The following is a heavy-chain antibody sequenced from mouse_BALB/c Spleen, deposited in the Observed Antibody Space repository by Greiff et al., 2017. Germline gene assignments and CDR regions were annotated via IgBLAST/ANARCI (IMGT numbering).Heavy chain of an antibody. CDR3: ARDMALPDAMDY. CDR1: GFTFTDYY. D-gene: IGHD1-1*01. J-gene: IGHJ4*01. V-gene: IGHV7-3*02. Sequence: EVQGVESGGGLVQPGGSLRLSCATSGFTFTDYYMSWVRQPPGKALEWLGFIRNKANGYTTEYSASVKGRFTISRDNSQSILYLQMNTLRAEDSATYYCARDMALPDAMDYWGQGTSVTVSS. CDR2: IRNKANGYTT.